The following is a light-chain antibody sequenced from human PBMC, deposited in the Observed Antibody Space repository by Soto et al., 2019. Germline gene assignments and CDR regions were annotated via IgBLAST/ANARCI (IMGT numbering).Light chain of an antibody. CDR2: DVS. Sequence: QSALTQPRSVSGSPGQSVTISCTGTSSDVGDYNYVSWYQQQNPGKAPKLMIYDVSKRPSGVPDRFSGSKSGNTASLTISGLQAEDEADYYCCSYAGSNTVAFGTGTKLTVL. J-gene: IGLJ1*01. CDR3: CSYAGSNTVA. CDR1: SSDVGDYNY. V-gene: IGLV2-11*01.